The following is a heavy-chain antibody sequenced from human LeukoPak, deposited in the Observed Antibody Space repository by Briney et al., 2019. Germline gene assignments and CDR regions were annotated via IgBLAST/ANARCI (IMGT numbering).Heavy chain of an antibody. D-gene: IGHD3-9*01. CDR1: GYTFTDYY. J-gene: IGHJ3*02. V-gene: IGHV1-2*02. CDR2: INPISGGT. Sequence: GASVKVSCTASGYTFTDYYMHWVRQAPGQGLEWMGWINPISGGTDYAQKFQGRVTMTTDTSISTAYMELSGLRSDDTAFYYCARSGHYDILTANIWGQGTMVTVSS. CDR3: ARSGHYDILTANI.